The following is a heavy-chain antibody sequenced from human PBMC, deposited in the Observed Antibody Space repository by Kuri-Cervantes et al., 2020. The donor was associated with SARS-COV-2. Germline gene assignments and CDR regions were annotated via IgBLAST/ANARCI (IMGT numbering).Heavy chain of an antibody. CDR1: SGSIKNYY. J-gene: IGHJ4*02. CDR3: AKPAAAPDY. Sequence: SETLSLTCTVSSGSIKNYYWTWIRQPAGKGLEWIGRLYTSGSTDYNASFKSRITMSLDTSKNQFSLNLTSLTAEDTAVYYCAKPAAAPDYWGQGTLVTVSS. V-gene: IGHV4-4*07. CDR2: LYTSGST. D-gene: IGHD6-13*01.